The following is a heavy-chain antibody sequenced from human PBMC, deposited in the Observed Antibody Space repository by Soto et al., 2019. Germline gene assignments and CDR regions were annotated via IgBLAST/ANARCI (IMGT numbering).Heavy chain of an antibody. CDR1: GFTFSSYA. D-gene: IGHD2-15*01. J-gene: IGHJ4*02. CDR3: ASGWVVVDATGILDY. V-gene: IGHV3-23*01. CDR2: ISGSGGST. Sequence: EVQLLDSGGGLVQHGGSLRLSCAASGFTFSSYAMSWVRQAPGKGLEWVSAISGSGGSTYYADSVKGRFTISRDNSKNTLYLQMNSLRAEDTAVYYCASGWVVVDATGILDYWGQGTLVTVSS.